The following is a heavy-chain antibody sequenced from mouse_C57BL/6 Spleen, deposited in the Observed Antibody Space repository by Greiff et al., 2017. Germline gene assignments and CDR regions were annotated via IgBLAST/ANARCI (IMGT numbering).Heavy chain of an antibody. CDR3: ARPYGNYVPWFAY. Sequence: QVQLKQPGTELVKPGASVKLSCKASGYTFTSYWMHWVKQRPGQGLEWIGNINPSNGGTNYNEKFKSKATLTVDKSSSTAYRQLSSLTSEDSAVYYCARPYGNYVPWFAYWGQGTLVTVSA. D-gene: IGHD2-1*01. CDR1: GYTFTSYW. CDR2: INPSNGGT. V-gene: IGHV1-53*01. J-gene: IGHJ3*01.